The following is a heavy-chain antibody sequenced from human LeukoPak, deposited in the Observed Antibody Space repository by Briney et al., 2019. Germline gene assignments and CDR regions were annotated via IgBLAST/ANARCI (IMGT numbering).Heavy chain of an antibody. D-gene: IGHD1-14*01. CDR2: ISSDSGTI. CDR3: ARAAQPGFDP. V-gene: IGHV3-48*01. J-gene: IGHJ5*02. CDR1: GLTFSTYS. Sequence: PGGSLRHSCGASGLTFSTYSMNWVRQAPGKGLEWVSYISSDSGTIYQADSVKGRFTTSRDNAKNSLYLQMNSLRAEDTAVYYCARAAQPGFDPWGQGTLVIVSS.